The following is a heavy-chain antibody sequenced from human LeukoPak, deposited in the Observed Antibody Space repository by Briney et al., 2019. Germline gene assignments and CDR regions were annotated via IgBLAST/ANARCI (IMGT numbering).Heavy chain of an antibody. D-gene: IGHD3-22*01. CDR1: GFTFTSSA. V-gene: IGHV3-30-3*01. CDR2: ISYDGSNK. CDR3: ASYYYDSSGYYYFNY. Sequence: GGSLRLSCVASGFTFTSSAMHWVRQAPGKGLEWVAVISYDGSNKFYTDSVKGRFTISRDNAKNSLYLQMNSLRAEDTAVYYCASYYYDSSGYYYFNYWGQGTLVTVSS. J-gene: IGHJ4*02.